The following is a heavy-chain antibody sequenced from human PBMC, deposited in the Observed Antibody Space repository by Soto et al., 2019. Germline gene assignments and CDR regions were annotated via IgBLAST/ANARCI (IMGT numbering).Heavy chain of an antibody. CDR1: GGTFSSYT. CDR3: AGPAPGRRMKVGYYYGMDV. J-gene: IGHJ6*02. D-gene: IGHD1-26*01. V-gene: IGHV1-69*02. CDR2: IIPILGIA. Sequence: QVQLVQSGAEVKKPGSSVKVSCKASGGTFSSYTISWVRQAPGQGLEWMGRIIPILGIANYAQKFQGRVTIPADKXXSXAXXELSSLRSEDTAVYYCAGPAPGRRMKVGYYYGMDVWGQGTTVTVSS.